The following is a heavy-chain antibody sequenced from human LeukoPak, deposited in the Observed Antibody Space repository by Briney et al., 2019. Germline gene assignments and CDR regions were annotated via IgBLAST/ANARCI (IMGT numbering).Heavy chain of an antibody. D-gene: IGHD2-15*01. CDR3: ARAYCSGGTCYSSRGMFDP. V-gene: IGHV4-59*01. CDR2: IYYSGST. J-gene: IGHJ5*02. Sequence: WETLSLTCTVSGGSISTYYWTWIRQPPGKGLEWIGYIYYSGSTNYNPSLKSRVTISVDTSKNQFSLKLSSVTAADTAVYYCARAYCSGGTCYSSRGMFDPWGQGTLVTVSS. CDR1: GGSISTYY.